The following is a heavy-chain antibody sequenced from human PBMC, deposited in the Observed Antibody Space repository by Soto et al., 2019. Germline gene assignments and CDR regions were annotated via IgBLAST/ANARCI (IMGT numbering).Heavy chain of an antibody. CDR2: INHSGST. CDR3: ASMNSSSWYGDAEYFQN. V-gene: IGHV4-34*01. CDR1: GGSFSGYY. Sequence: PSETLSLTCAVYGGSFSGYYWSWIRQPPGKGLEWIGEINHSGSTNYNPSLKSRVTISVDTSKNQFSLKLSSVTAADTAVYYCASMNSSSWYGDAEYFQNGGQGTRVNAS. J-gene: IGHJ1*01. D-gene: IGHD6-13*01.